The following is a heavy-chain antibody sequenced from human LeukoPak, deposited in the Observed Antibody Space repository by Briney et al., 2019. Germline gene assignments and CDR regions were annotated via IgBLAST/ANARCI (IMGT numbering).Heavy chain of an antibody. V-gene: IGHV1-2*06. CDR2: INPNSGGT. CDR3: ARAVNYDFWSGSGNWFDP. Sequence: ASVKVSRKSSRYTFTGYYMHWVRQAPGQGLEWMGRINPNSGGTNYAQKFQGRVTMTRDTSISTAYMELSRLRSDDTAVYYCARAVNYDFWSGSGNWFDPWGQGTLVTVSS. CDR1: RYTFTGYY. J-gene: IGHJ5*02. D-gene: IGHD3-3*01.